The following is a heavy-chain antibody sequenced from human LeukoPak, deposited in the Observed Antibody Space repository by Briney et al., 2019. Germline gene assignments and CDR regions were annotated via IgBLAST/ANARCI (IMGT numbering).Heavy chain of an antibody. CDR3: SKGGQLGY. CDR2: IYYSGGT. CDR1: GGSVSSGSYY. Sequence: SETLSLTCTVSGGSVSSGSYYWSWIRQPPGKGLEWIGYIYYSGGTNYNPSLKSRVSISVDTSKNQFSLKLSSMTAADTAVYYCSKGGQLGYWGQGTLVTVSS. V-gene: IGHV4-61*01. D-gene: IGHD6-6*01. J-gene: IGHJ4*02.